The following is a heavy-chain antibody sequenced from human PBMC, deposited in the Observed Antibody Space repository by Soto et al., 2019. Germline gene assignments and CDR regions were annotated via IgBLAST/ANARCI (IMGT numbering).Heavy chain of an antibody. CDR1: GYTFTSYG. CDR2: ISAYNGNT. CDR3: ARGGGREVSYYDYDMDV. D-gene: IGHD3-16*01. J-gene: IGHJ6*02. V-gene: IGHV1-18*04. Sequence: VQLVQSGAEVKKPGASVKVSCKASGYTFTSYGITWVRQAPGQGLEWMGWISAYNGNTNYAQKLQGRVTMTTDTATSTAYVELRSLRSDDTAVYYCARGGGREVSYYDYDMDVWGQWTTVTVSS.